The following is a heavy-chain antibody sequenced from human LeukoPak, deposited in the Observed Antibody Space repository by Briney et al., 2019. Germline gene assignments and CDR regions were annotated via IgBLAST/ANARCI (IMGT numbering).Heavy chain of an antibody. CDR2: INWNGGST. CDR1: GFTFDDYG. J-gene: IGHJ4*02. D-gene: IGHD6-19*01. V-gene: IGHV3-20*04. Sequence: GGSLRLSCAASGFTFDDYGMSWVRQAPGKGLEWVSGINWNGGSTGYADSVKGRFTISRDNAKNSLYLQMNSLRAEDTALYYCARSSPPYSSGWYDYWGQGTLVTVSS. CDR3: ARSSPPYSSGWYDY.